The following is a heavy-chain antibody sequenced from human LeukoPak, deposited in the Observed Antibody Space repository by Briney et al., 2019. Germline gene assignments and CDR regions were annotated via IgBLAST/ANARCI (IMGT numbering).Heavy chain of an antibody. Sequence: VSVKVSCKASGYIFTGYYIHWVRQAPGQGLEWMGRINPNGGGTNYAQKFQGRVTVTGDTSISTAYMELSRLRSDDTAVYYCAREIRRGAGDWFDPWGQGTLVTVSS. CDR1: GYIFTGYY. D-gene: IGHD1-26*01. V-gene: IGHV1-2*06. CDR3: AREIRRGAGDWFDP. CDR2: INPNGGGT. J-gene: IGHJ5*02.